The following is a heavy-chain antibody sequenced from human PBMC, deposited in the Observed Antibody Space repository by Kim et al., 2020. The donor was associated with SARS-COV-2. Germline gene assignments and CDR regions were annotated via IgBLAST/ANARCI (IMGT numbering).Heavy chain of an antibody. CDR1: DGSFSGYY. J-gene: IGHJ4*02. CDR3: ARGDIAAPGAPFDS. D-gene: IGHD6-13*01. V-gene: IGHV4-34*01. Sequence: SETPSLTCAVHDGSFSGYYWVWIRQPPGKELEWIGEINHSGSTNYNPSLKSRVIISLVASNEFSLNLNSLTAADTALYYCARGDIAAPGAPFDSLGPGTL. CDR2: INHSGST.